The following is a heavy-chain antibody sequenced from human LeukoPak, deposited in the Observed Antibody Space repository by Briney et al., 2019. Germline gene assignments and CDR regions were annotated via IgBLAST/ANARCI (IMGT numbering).Heavy chain of an antibody. Sequence: QPGGSLRLSCAASGFTFSGYAMSWVRQAPGKGLEWVSAISGSGGSTYYADSVKGRFTISRDNSKNTLYLQMNSLRAEDTAVYYCAKDPLNSSGWYFGYWGQGTLVTVSS. CDR1: GFTFSGYA. CDR2: ISGSGGST. J-gene: IGHJ4*02. D-gene: IGHD6-19*01. CDR3: AKDPLNSSGWYFGY. V-gene: IGHV3-23*01.